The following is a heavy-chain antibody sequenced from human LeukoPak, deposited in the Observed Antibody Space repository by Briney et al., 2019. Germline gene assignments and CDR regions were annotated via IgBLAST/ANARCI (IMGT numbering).Heavy chain of an antibody. D-gene: IGHD1-26*01. J-gene: IGHJ4*02. CDR3: ARRIVGATAFDY. Sequence: PGGSLRLSCAASGFTFSNAWMSWVRQAPGKGLEWIGEINHSGSTNYNPSLKSRVTISVDTSKNQFSLKLSSVTAADTAVYYCARRIVGATAFDYWGQGTLVTVSS. CDR1: GFTFSNAW. CDR2: INHSGST. V-gene: IGHV4-34*01.